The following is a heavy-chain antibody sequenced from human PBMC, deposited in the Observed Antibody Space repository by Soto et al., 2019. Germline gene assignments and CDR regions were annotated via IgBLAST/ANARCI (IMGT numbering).Heavy chain of an antibody. J-gene: IGHJ6*03. CDR1: GFTFSSYA. D-gene: IGHD4-17*01. CDR3: AKGYGDYGLYYYCYMDV. Sequence: PGGSLRLSCAASGFTFSSYAMSWVRQAPGKGLEWVSAISGSGGSTYYADSVKGRFTISRDNSKNMLHLQMNSLRAEDTAVYYCAKGYGDYGLYYYCYMDVWGKGTTVTVSS. CDR2: ISGSGGST. V-gene: IGHV3-23*01.